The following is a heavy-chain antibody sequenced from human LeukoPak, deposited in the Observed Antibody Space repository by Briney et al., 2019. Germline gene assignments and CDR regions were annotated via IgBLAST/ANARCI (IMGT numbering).Heavy chain of an antibody. CDR2: IYTSGST. J-gene: IGHJ4*02. Sequence: KPSETLSLTCTVSGGSISSYYWSWIRQPAGKGLEWIGRIYTSGSTNYNPSLKSRVAMSVDTSKNQFSLKLSSVTAADTAVYYCAREDGDAIAAAGTGIPLVLWGQGTLVTVSS. V-gene: IGHV4-4*07. CDR1: GGSISSYY. D-gene: IGHD6-13*01. CDR3: AREDGDAIAAAGTGIPLVL.